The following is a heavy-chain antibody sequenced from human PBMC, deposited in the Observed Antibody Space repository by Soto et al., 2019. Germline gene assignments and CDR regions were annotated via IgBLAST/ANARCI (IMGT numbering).Heavy chain of an antibody. CDR3: ARLVGNSWLDS. Sequence: SQTLSLTCAISGDSVSTNSATWVWIRQSPSRGLEWLGRTYYRSKWYNDYAVSVKGRITINPGTSNNQFSLQLNSVTPDDTAVYYCARLVGNSWLDSWGQGTLVTVSS. V-gene: IGHV6-1*01. D-gene: IGHD2-2*01. CDR1: GDSVSTNSAT. J-gene: IGHJ5*01. CDR2: TYYRSKWYN.